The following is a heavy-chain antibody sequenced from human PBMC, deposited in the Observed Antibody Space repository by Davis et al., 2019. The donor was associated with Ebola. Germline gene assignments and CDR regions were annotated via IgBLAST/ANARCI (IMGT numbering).Heavy chain of an antibody. J-gene: IGHJ6*02. CDR3: ARDGIAALLDYYYGMDV. V-gene: IGHV1-2*02. CDR1: GYTFNSYY. CDR2: INPNSGGT. D-gene: IGHD6-25*01. Sequence: ASVKVSCKASGYTFNSYYIHWVRQAPGQGLEWMGWINPNSGGTNYAQKFQGRVTMTRDTSISTAYMELSRLRSDDTAVYYCARDGIAALLDYYYGMDVWGQGTTVTVSS.